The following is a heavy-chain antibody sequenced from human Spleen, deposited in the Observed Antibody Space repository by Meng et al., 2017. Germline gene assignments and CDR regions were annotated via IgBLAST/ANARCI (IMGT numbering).Heavy chain of an antibody. Sequence: QLHLNEWGAGSLKPSETLSLTCFVSGGSFSDYYWSWIRQPPGKGLEWIGEINHSGSTNYNPSLESRATISVDTSQNNLSLKLSSVTAADAAVYYCARGPTTMAHDFDYWGQGTLVTVSS. J-gene: IGHJ4*02. CDR3: ARGPTTMAHDFDY. V-gene: IGHV4-34*01. CDR2: INHSGST. CDR1: GGSFSDYY. D-gene: IGHD4-11*01.